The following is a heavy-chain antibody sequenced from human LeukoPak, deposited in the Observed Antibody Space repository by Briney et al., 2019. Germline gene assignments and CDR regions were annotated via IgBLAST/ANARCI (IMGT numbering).Heavy chain of an antibody. J-gene: IGHJ6*03. Sequence: SETLSLTCTVSGGSISGYYWSWIRQPAGKGLEWIGRIYTSGSTNYNPSLKSRVTMSVDTFRNQFSLKLSSLTAADTAVYYCARDHGDTGYYYMDVWGKGTTVTVSS. CDR3: ARDHGDTGYYYMDV. V-gene: IGHV4-4*07. CDR1: GGSISGYY. D-gene: IGHD5-18*01. CDR2: IYTSGST.